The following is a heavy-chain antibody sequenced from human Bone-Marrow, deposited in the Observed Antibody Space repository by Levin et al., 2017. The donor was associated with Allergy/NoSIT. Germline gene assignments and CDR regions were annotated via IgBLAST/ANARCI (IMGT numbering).Heavy chain of an antibody. J-gene: IGHJ4*02. V-gene: IGHV1-18*01. CDR2: IATYNGYT. Sequence: ASVKVSCKTSGYTFNSYGISWVRQAPGQGLEWMGWIATYNGYTNYAQKFRGRVSMTADTSTTTAYMELTSLTSDDTAVYYCARYGLAAAGIRGYYFDYWGQGTLVTVSS. CDR3: ARYGLAAAGIRGYYFDY. D-gene: IGHD6-25*01. CDR1: GYTFNSYG.